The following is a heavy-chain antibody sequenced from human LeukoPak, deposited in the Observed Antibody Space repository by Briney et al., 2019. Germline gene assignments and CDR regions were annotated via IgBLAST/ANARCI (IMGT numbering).Heavy chain of an antibody. J-gene: IGHJ4*02. CDR2: ISSSSGYI. CDR3: ARDRDPSPFDY. Sequence: PRGSLRLSCAASGFTFSSYSMNWVRQAPGKGLEWVSSISSSSGYIYYADSVKGRFTISRDNAKNSLYLQMNSLRAEDTAVYYCARDRDPSPFDYWGQGTLVTVSA. V-gene: IGHV3-21*01. CDR1: GFTFSSYS.